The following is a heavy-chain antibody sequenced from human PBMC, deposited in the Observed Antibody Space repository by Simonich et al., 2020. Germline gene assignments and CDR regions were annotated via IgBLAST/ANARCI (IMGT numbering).Heavy chain of an antibody. CDR2: VSAYNGNT. Sequence: QVQLVQSGAEVKKPGASVKVSCKASGYTFTGYGISWVRQAPGQGLEWWGCVSAYNGNTNYAQKLQGRVTMTTDTSTSTAYMELRSLRSDDTAVYYCARSTTGTTAFDIWGQGTMVTVSS. D-gene: IGHD1-1*01. CDR1: GYTFTGYG. CDR3: ARSTTGTTAFDI. V-gene: IGHV1-18*01. J-gene: IGHJ3*02.